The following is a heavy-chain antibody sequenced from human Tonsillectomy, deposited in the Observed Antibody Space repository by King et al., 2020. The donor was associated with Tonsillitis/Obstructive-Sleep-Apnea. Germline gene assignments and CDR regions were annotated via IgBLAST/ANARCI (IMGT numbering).Heavy chain of an antibody. J-gene: IGHJ4*02. CDR1: GFTFSGYW. CDR2: IKQDGSEK. CDR3: ARALVWGSLDY. V-gene: IGHV3-7*03. D-gene: IGHD7-27*01. Sequence: VQLVESGGGLVQPGGSLRLSCAASGFTFSGYWMSWVRQAPGKGLEWVANIKQDGSEKYYVDSVKGRFTISRDNAKNSLYLQMNSLRAEDTAVYYCARALVWGSLDYWGQGTLVTVSS.